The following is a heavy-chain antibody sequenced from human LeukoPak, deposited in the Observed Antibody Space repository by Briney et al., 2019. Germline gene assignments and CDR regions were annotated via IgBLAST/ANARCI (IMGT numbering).Heavy chain of an antibody. CDR1: GGSISSSSYY. CDR3: ARHKTWNETPFDY. V-gene: IGHV4-39*01. Sequence: SETLSLTCTVSGGSISSSSYYWGWIRQPPGKGLEWIGSIYYSGNTYYNPSLKSRVTISVDTSKNQFSLNLSSVTAADTALYYCARHKTWNETPFDYWGQGTLVTVS. J-gene: IGHJ4*02. D-gene: IGHD1-1*01. CDR2: IYYSGNT.